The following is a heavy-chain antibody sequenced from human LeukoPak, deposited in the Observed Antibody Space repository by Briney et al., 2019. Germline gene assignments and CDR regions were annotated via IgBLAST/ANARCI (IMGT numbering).Heavy chain of an antibody. J-gene: IGHJ5*02. Sequence: QPGGSLRLSCAASGFTFSSYEMNWVRQAPGKGLEWVSYISSSGSTIYYADSVKGRFTISRDNAKNSLYLQMNSLGAEDTAVYYCARESWLLRNWFDPWGQGTLVTVSS. D-gene: IGHD2-15*01. V-gene: IGHV3-48*03. CDR1: GFTFSSYE. CDR3: ARESWLLRNWFDP. CDR2: ISSSGSTI.